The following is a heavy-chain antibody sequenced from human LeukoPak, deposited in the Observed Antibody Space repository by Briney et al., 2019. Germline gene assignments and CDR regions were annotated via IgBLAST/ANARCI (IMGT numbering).Heavy chain of an antibody. D-gene: IGHD5-24*01. CDR3: AKAGMSTITWFDY. V-gene: IGHV3-23*01. CDR2: ISSSGDST. CDR1: GFIFSNYD. J-gene: IGHJ4*02. Sequence: GGSLRLSCAASGFIFSNYDMSWVRQAPGKGLEWVSAISSSGDSTHYGDSVKGRFTISRDNSKNTLSLQMNSLRVEDTAVYYCAKAGMSTITWFDYWGQGVLVTVSS.